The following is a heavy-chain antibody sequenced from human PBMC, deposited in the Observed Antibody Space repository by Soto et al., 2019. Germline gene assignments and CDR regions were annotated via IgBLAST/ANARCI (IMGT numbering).Heavy chain of an antibody. D-gene: IGHD2-2*01. CDR3: ASVPAAMFGYYYYYMDV. CDR2: IYSGGST. Sequence: PGGSLRLSCAASGFTVSSNYMSWVRQAPGKGLEWVSVIYSGGSTYHADSVKGRFTISRDNSKNTLYLQMNSLRAEDTAVYYCASVPAAMFGYYYYYMDVWGKGTTVTVSS. CDR1: GFTVSSNY. J-gene: IGHJ6*03. V-gene: IGHV3-66*01.